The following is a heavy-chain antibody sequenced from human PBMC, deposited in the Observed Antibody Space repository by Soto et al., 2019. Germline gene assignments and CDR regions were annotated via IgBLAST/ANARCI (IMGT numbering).Heavy chain of an antibody. CDR1: GYTFTNYA. D-gene: IGHD2-15*01. Sequence: QVQVVQSGAEVKKPGASVKVSCKASGYTFTNYAMQWVRQAPGQRPEWMGWINDGNGNPKYSQKFRGRVTITRDTSASTAYMELSSLRSEDTAVYYCARDLGSWTDYWGQGTLVNVSS. CDR2: INDGNGNP. CDR3: ARDLGSWTDY. V-gene: IGHV1-3*01. J-gene: IGHJ4*02.